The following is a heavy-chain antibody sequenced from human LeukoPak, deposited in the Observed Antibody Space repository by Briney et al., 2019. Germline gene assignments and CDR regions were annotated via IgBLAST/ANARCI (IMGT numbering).Heavy chain of an antibody. D-gene: IGHD6-19*01. Sequence: KPSETLSLTCTVSGGSISSSSYYWGWIRQPPGKGLEWIGSIHYSGSTYYSPSLKSRVTISVDTSKNQFSLKLSSVTAADTAVYYCARLKESDNNGWYYDYWGQGTLVTVSS. J-gene: IGHJ4*02. CDR3: ARLKESDNNGWYYDY. CDR2: IHYSGST. V-gene: IGHV4-39*07. CDR1: GGSISSSSYY.